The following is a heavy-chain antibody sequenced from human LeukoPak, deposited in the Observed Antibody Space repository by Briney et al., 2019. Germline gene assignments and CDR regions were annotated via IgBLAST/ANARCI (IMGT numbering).Heavy chain of an antibody. CDR3: ARGPRGSGWLIGD. CDR1: GFTFSSYS. J-gene: IGHJ4*02. CDR2: ISSSSSYI. Sequence: GGSLRLSCAASGFTFSSYSMNWVRRAPGKGLEWVSSISSSSSYIYYADSVKGRFTISRDNAKNSPYLQMNSLRAEDTAVYYCARGPRGSGWLIGDWGQGTLVTVSS. D-gene: IGHD6-19*01. V-gene: IGHV3-21*01.